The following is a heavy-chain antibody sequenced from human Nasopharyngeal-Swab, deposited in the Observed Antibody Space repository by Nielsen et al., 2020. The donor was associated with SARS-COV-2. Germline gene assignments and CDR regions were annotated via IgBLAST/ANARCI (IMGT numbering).Heavy chain of an antibody. D-gene: IGHD2-21*01. CDR2: ISHSGST. Sequence: IRQPPGKGLEWIGEISHSGSTNYNPSLKSRVTISVDTSKNQFSLKLSSVTAADTAVYYCARAGDIRYYYYGMDVWGQGTTVTVSS. CDR3: ARAGDIRYYYYGMDV. J-gene: IGHJ6*02. V-gene: IGHV4-34*01.